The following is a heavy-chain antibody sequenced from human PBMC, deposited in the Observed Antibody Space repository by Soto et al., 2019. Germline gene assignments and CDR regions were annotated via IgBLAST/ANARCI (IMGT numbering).Heavy chain of an antibody. D-gene: IGHD5-18*01. CDR3: ARMASFGSLNWFDP. CDR1: GYILTSND. Sequence: AASVKVSCKASGYILTSNDVSCVRQATGQGLEWMGWMNPGSGDTGYAQKFQGRVTMTRNISIATAYMELSSLRADDTAIYYCARMASFGSLNWFDPWGQGTLVTVSS. V-gene: IGHV1-8*01. CDR2: MNPGSGDT. J-gene: IGHJ5*02.